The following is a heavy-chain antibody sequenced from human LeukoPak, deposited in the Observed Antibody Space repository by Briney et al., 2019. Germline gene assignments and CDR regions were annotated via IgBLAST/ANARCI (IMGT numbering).Heavy chain of an antibody. V-gene: IGHV1-69*05. CDR1: GGTFSSYA. CDR2: IIPIFGTA. D-gene: IGHD3-3*01. CDR3: AGGVTIFGVVPSRGGNYYYYMDV. Sequence: ASVKVSCKASGGTFSSYAISWVRRAPGQGLEWMGGIIPIFGTANYAQKFQGRVTITTDESTSTAYMELSSLRSEDTAVYYCAGGVTIFGVVPSRGGNYYYYMDVWGKGTTVTVSS. J-gene: IGHJ6*03.